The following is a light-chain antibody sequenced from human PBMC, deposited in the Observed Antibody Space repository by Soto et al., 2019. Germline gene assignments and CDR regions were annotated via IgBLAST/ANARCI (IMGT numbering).Light chain of an antibody. CDR1: QSVINSY. J-gene: IGKJ1*01. CDR3: QQYASSPGT. CDR2: GAS. Sequence: EIMLTQSPGTLSLSPGEGATLSCRASQSVINSYLAWYQQKPGQAPRLLIYGASSRATGIPDRFSGSGSGTDFSLTISRLEPEDFAVYYCQQYASSPGTFGQGTKVEIK. V-gene: IGKV3-20*01.